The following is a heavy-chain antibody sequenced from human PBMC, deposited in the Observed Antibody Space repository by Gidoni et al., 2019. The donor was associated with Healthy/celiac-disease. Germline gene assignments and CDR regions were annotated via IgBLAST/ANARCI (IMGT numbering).Heavy chain of an antibody. V-gene: IGHV1-2*06. CDR2: IDPNSGGT. CDR1: GYTFTYYY. Sequence: QAQLVQSGAEVKKPGASVKVSCKASGYTFTYYYLHWVRQAPGQGLEWMGRIDPNSGGTNYAQKFQGRVTMTRDTSISTAYMELSRLGSDDTAVYYCATRFLEWSDDYWGQGTLVTVSS. J-gene: IGHJ4*02. D-gene: IGHD3-3*01. CDR3: ATRFLEWSDDY.